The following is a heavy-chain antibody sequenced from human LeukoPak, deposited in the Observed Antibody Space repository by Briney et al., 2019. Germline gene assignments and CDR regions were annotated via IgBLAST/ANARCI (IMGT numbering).Heavy chain of an antibody. D-gene: IGHD4-23*01. V-gene: IGHV1-2*02. Sequence: ASVKVSCKASGYTFTGYYMHWVRQAPGQGLEWMGWINPNSGGTNYAQKFQGRVTMTRDTSISTAYMELSRLRSDDTAVYYCARERTVVTVPLHDNWFDPWGQGTLVTVSS. CDR3: ARERTVVTVPLHDNWFDP. J-gene: IGHJ5*02. CDR2: INPNSGGT. CDR1: GYTFTGYY.